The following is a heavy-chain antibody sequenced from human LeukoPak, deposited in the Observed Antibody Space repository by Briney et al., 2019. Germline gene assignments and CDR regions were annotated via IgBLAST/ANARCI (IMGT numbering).Heavy chain of an antibody. CDR3: ARQLYVSGSYYAPMDV. J-gene: IGHJ6*03. D-gene: IGHD3-10*01. CDR1: GGSISSSSYY. CDR2: IYYSGST. Sequence: SETLSLTCTVSGGSISSSSYYWGWLRQPPGTGLEWIGSIYYSGSTYYNPSLKSRVTISVDTSKNQFSLKLSSVTAADTAVYFCARQLYVSGSYYAPMDVWGKGTTVTISS. V-gene: IGHV4-39*01.